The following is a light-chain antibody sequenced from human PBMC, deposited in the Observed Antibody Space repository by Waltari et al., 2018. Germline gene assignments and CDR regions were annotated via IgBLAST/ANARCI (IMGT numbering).Light chain of an antibody. CDR1: QTISSY. CDR3: QQSYSSPPFT. J-gene: IGKJ3*01. Sequence: DIQMTQSPSPLSASVGDRVTIHCRANQTISSYFNWYQQQPGKAPRLLIYATSSLQSGVPSRFSGSRSGTDFTLTISSLHPEDFATYYCQQSYSSPPFTFGPGTKVDIK. V-gene: IGKV1-39*01. CDR2: ATS.